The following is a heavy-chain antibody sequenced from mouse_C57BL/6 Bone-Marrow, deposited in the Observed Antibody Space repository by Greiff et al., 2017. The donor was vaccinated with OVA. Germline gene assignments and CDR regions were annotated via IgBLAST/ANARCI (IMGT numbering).Heavy chain of an antibody. CDR3: ARHGDSNAWLAY. CDR2: IWSDGST. CDR1: GFSLTSYG. D-gene: IGHD2-5*01. J-gene: IGHJ3*01. Sequence: VQLQQSGPGLVAPSQSLSITCTVSGFSLTSYGVHWVRQPPGKGLEWLVVIWSDGSTTYNSALKSRLSISKDNSKSQVFLKMNSLQTDDTAMYYCARHGDSNAWLAYWGQGTLVTVSA. V-gene: IGHV2-6-1*01.